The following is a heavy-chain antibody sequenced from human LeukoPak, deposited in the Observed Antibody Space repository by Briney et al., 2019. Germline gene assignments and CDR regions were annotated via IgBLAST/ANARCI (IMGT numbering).Heavy chain of an antibody. Sequence: GGSLRLSCAGSGFTFSSYSMNWVRLAPGKGLEWVSYISPTSGTIYYTDSVKGRFTISRDNAKNSLYLQMNSLTVEDTAVYYCARGSSSGWYYSHMDVWGKGTTVIVSS. CDR1: GFTFSSYS. V-gene: IGHV3-48*01. CDR3: ARGSSSGWYYSHMDV. D-gene: IGHD6-19*01. CDR2: ISPTSGTI. J-gene: IGHJ6*03.